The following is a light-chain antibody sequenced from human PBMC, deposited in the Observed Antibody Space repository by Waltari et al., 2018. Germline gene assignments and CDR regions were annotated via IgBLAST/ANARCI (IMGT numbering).Light chain of an antibody. J-gene: IGKJ1*01. V-gene: IGKV2D-29*01. CDR2: EVS. CDR1: QGLFHSDGKTC. Sequence: DIVMTQTPLSLSVTPGQPASISCKSSQGLFHSDGKTCLYCYLQKPGQPPQLLIHEVSNRLSGVPDRFSGSGSGTDFTLKISRVEAEDVGVYYCMQSAQFPWTFGQGTKVEIK. CDR3: MQSAQFPWT.